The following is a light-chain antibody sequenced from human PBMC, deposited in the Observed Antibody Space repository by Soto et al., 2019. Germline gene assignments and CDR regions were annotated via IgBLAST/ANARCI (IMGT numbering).Light chain of an antibody. CDR3: QQYSNYPWT. V-gene: IGKV1-5*03. CDR1: ENINRY. CDR2: TTS. J-gene: IGKJ1*01. Sequence: DIQMTQSPSTLSASIGDTVTITCRASENINRYLAWYRQRPGKAPKLLSYTTSSLESGVPSRFSGSGSGTESTLTIRSLQSDDFAIYHCQQYSNYPWTFGQGTRVDLK.